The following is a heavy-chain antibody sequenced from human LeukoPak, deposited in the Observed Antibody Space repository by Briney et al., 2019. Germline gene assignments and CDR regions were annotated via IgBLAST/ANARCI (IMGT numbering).Heavy chain of an antibody. CDR1: GFTFSSYW. D-gene: IGHD6-19*01. CDR2: IKKDGSEK. CDR3: ARGQWLVRGVYFDY. V-gene: IGHV3-7*01. J-gene: IGHJ4*02. Sequence: GGSLRLSCAASGFTFSSYWMSWVRQAPGKGLEWVANIKKDGSEKYYVDSVKGRFTISRDNAKTSLYLQMNSLRAEDTAVYYCARGQWLVRGVYFDYWGQGTLVSVSS.